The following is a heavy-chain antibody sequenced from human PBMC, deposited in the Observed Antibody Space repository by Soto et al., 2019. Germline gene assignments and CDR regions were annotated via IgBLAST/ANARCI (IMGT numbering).Heavy chain of an antibody. CDR2: IYYSGST. CDR3: ARGTLDY. Sequence: PLETLSLTCTVWGGSISSYYWSWIRQPPGKGLEWIGYIYYSGSTNYNPSLKSRVTISVDTSKNQFSLKLSSVTAADTAVYYCARGTLDYWGQGTLVTVSS. J-gene: IGHJ4*02. V-gene: IGHV4-59*01. CDR1: GGSISSYY.